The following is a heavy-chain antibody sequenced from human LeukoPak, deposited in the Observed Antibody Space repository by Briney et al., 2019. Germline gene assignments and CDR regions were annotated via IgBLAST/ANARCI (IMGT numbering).Heavy chain of an antibody. J-gene: IGHJ4*02. D-gene: IGHD4/OR15-4a*01. CDR3: ARDQGAPGDY. Sequence: WVANLYDYGVEKLYVDSVKGRFTISRENARKLVYLQMNSLRAEDTALYYCARDQGAPGDYWGQGTLVTVSS. V-gene: IGHV3-7*03. CDR2: LYDYGVEK.